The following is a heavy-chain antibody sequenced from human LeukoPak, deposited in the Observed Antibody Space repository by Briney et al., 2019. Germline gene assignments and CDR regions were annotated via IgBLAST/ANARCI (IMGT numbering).Heavy chain of an antibody. Sequence: PSETLSLTCTVSGGSISSNCCCWVRHPPRKGLGWDGYSYYTGSTNYNPSFKSLVTISVDTSKNQFSLKLSAVTAADAAVYYCARGSPWGYGDYNTARRGFDMGGQGTMVTVSS. CDR2: SYYTGST. D-gene: IGHD4-17*01. J-gene: IGHJ3*02. V-gene: IGHV4-59*01. CDR1: GGSISSNC. CDR3: ARGSPWGYGDYNTARRGFDM.